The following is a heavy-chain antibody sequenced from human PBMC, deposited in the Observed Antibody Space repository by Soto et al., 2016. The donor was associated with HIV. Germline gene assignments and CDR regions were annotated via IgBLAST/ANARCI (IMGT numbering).Heavy chain of an antibody. CDR3: ATGGNWNDRPFDY. V-gene: IGHV4-61*01. CDR1: GGSVNSGSFY. Sequence: QVRLQESGPGLVKPSETLSLTCSVSGGSVNSGSFYWNWIRQPPGKGLEWIGSIYNSGSTKYNPSVKSRVTILIDTSQNQFSLRLTSVTAADTAVYYCATGGNWNDRPFDYWGQGTLVTVSS. J-gene: IGHJ4*02. CDR2: IYNSGST. D-gene: IGHD1-1*01.